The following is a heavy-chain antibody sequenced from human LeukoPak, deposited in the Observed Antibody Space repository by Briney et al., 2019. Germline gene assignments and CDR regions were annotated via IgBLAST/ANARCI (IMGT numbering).Heavy chain of an antibody. CDR3: ARHFFYCSTTSCYSLFDY. Sequence: PSETLSLTCTVSGGSISRNSYYWGWIRQPPGKGLEWIGTIYYSGSTYYNPSLKSRVTISVDTSNNQFSLKLSSVTAADTAVYYCARHFFYCSTTSCYSLFDYWGQGTLVTVSS. J-gene: IGHJ4*02. CDR1: GGSISRNSYY. D-gene: IGHD2-2*01. CDR2: IYYSGST. V-gene: IGHV4-39*01.